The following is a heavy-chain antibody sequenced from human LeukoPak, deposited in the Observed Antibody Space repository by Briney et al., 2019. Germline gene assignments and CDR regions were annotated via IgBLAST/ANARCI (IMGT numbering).Heavy chain of an antibody. CDR2: IIPIFGTA. V-gene: IGHV1-69*01. CDR1: GGTFSSYA. Sequence: SVKVSCKASGGTFSSYAISWVRQAPGQGLEWMGGIIPIFGTANYAQKFQGRVTITADESTSTAYMELSSLRSEDTAVYYCAREPPGPYDFWSGYPLDVWGKGTTVAVSS. D-gene: IGHD3-3*01. J-gene: IGHJ6*04. CDR3: AREPPGPYDFWSGYPLDV.